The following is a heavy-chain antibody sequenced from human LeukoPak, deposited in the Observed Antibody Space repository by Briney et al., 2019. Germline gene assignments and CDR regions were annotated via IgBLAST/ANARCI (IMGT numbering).Heavy chain of an antibody. V-gene: IGHV1-18*01. J-gene: IGHJ5*02. CDR3: ARGLYERYQLLFSREGWFDP. CDR1: GYTFTSYG. CDR2: ISAYNGNT. Sequence: ASVKVSCKASGYTFTSYGISWVRQAPGQGLEWMGWISAYNGNTNYAQKLQGRVTMTTDTSTSTAYMELRSLRSDDTAVYYCARGLYERYQLLFSREGWFDPWGQGTLVTVSS. D-gene: IGHD2-2*01.